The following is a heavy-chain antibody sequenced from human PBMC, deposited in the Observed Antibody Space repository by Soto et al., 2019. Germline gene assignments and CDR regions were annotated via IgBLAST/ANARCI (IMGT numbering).Heavy chain of an antibody. D-gene: IGHD5-18*01. CDR3: ARDARGYSYGFAYYFDY. J-gene: IGHJ4*02. CDR1: GFTFSSYA. V-gene: IGHV3-30-3*01. Sequence: GGSLRLSCAASGFTFSSYAMHWVRQAPGKGLEWVAVISYDGSNKYYADSVKGRFTISRDNSKNTLYLQMNSLRAEDTAVYYCARDARGYSYGFAYYFDYWGQGTLVTVSS. CDR2: ISYDGSNK.